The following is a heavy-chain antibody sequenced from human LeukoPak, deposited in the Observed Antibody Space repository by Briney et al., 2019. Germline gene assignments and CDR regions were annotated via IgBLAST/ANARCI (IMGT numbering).Heavy chain of an antibody. CDR1: GFTFSSYS. CDR3: ARDRRYYGSGSSFDY. CDR2: ISSSSTI. D-gene: IGHD3-10*01. J-gene: IGHJ4*02. Sequence: PGGSLRLSCAASGFTFSSYSMNWVRQAPGKGLEWVSYISSSSTIYYADSVKGRFTISRDNAKNSLYLQMNSLRDEDTAVYYCARDRRYYGSGSSFDYWGQGTLVTVSS. V-gene: IGHV3-48*02.